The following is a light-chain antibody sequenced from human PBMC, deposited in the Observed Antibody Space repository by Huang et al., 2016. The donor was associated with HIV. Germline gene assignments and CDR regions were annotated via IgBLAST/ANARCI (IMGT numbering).Light chain of an antibody. J-gene: IGKJ5*01. Sequence: ERVMTQSPATLSVAPGERVTLSCRASHSVSSNLAWYQQKPGQAPRLLIHGASTRATGIPARFSGSGSGTEFTLAISSLQSEDSGVYVCQQYDNWPLTFGQGTRLEIK. CDR1: HSVSSN. CDR3: QQYDNWPLT. V-gene: IGKV3-15*01. CDR2: GAS.